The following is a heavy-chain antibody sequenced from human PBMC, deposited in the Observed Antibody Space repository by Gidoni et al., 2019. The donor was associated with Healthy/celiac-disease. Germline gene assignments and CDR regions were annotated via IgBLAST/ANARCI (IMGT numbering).Heavy chain of an antibody. Sequence: QVQLQESGPGLVKPSETLSLTCTVSGGSISSYYWSWIRQPPGKGLEWIGYIYYSGSTNYNPALNSRVTISGDTSKNQFSLKLSSVTAADTAVYYCARGVRDTIFGVVSHLDYWGQGTLVTVSS. J-gene: IGHJ4*02. CDR1: GGSISSYY. V-gene: IGHV4-59*01. CDR2: IYYSGST. CDR3: ARGVRDTIFGVVSHLDY. D-gene: IGHD3-3*01.